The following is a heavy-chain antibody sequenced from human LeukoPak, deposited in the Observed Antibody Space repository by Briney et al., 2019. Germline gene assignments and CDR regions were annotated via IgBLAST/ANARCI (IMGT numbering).Heavy chain of an antibody. V-gene: IGHV3-21*01. CDR2: ISSSSSYI. J-gene: IGHJ5*02. Sequence: GGSLRLSCAASGFTFSSYSMNWVRQAPGKGLEWVSSISSSSSYIYYADSVKGRFTISRDNAKNSLYLQMNSLRAEDTAVYYCARDVWSKPFDPWGQGTLVTVSS. CDR1: GFTFSSYS. D-gene: IGHD1-14*01. CDR3: ARDVWSKPFDP.